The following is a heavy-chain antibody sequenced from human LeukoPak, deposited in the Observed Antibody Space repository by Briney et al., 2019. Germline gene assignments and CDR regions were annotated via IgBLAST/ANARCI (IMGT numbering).Heavy chain of an antibody. D-gene: IGHD3-3*01. J-gene: IGHJ3*02. V-gene: IGHV4-4*07. CDR3: ARVSDYDFWSGSHDAFDI. CDR2: IYTSGST. Sequence: SETLSLTCTVSGGSISSYYWSWIRQPAGKGLEWIGRIYTSGSTNYNPSLKSRVTMSVDTSKNQFSLKLSSVTAADTAVYYCARVSDYDFWSGSHDAFDIWGQGTMVTVSS. CDR1: GGSISSYY.